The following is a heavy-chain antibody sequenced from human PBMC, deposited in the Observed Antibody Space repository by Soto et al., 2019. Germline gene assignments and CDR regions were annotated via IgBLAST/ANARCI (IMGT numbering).Heavy chain of an antibody. CDR3: VRDSLLLGLTR. D-gene: IGHD3-16*01. Sequence: EVQLVESGGGLVKPGESLRLSCVASGFTFKNYIMNWVRQAPGKGLEWVSSIGGTDTFTYYADSVRGRFSISREHARNSLFLQMNGVRAEDTAVYFCVRDSLLLGLTRWGQGALVTVSS. V-gene: IGHV3-21*01. CDR2: IGGTDTFT. J-gene: IGHJ4*02. CDR1: GFTFKNYI.